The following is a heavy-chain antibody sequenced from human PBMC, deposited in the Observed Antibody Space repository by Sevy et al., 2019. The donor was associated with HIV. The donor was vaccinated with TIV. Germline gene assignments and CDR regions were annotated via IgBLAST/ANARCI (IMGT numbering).Heavy chain of an antibody. J-gene: IGHJ4*02. CDR3: ARAPLISLDILGATSVFDS. V-gene: IGHV4-59*13. CDR2: IYFTGST. D-gene: IGHD1-26*01. Sequence: SETLSLTCTVSGGFTSLYYWSWIRQPPGKGLEWIGYIYFTGSTDYNPSLKSRVTISLDTSKNQFSLKLTSVTAADTAVYYCARAPLISLDILGATSVFDSWGQGTPVTVFS. CDR1: GGFTSLYY.